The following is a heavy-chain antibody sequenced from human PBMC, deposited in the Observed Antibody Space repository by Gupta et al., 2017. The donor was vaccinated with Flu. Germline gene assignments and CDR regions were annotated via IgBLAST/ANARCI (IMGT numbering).Heavy chain of an antibody. Sequence: EVQLVESGGGLAEPGGSLRLSCAASRFTFNNAWMTWVRQAPGKGLEWVGRIKTNAEGGTLDYGAPVRGRFTISRDDSKNMLYLQMNSLQSEDTGVYYCTREQGRTDLYYYGMDVWGQGTTVTVFS. CDR1: RFTFNNAW. CDR3: TREQGRTDLYYYGMDV. J-gene: IGHJ6*02. V-gene: IGHV3-15*01. D-gene: IGHD1-14*01. CDR2: IKTNAEGGTL.